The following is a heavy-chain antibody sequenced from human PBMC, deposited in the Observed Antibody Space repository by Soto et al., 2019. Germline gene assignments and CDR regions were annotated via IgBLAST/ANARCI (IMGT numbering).Heavy chain of an antibody. Sequence: ASLKVSCKASGGTFSSYAISWVRQAPGQGLEWMGGIIPIFGTANYAQKFQGRVTITADESTSTAYMELSSLRSEDTAVYYCARALTRDYYYYGMDVWGQVTTVTVSS. V-gene: IGHV1-69*13. CDR2: IIPIFGTA. CDR3: ARALTRDYYYYGMDV. CDR1: GGTFSSYA. J-gene: IGHJ6*02.